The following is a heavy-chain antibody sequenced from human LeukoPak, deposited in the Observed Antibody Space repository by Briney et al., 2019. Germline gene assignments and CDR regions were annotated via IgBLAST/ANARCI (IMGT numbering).Heavy chain of an antibody. J-gene: IGHJ3*02. CDR2: INDSGST. V-gene: IGHV4-34*01. Sequence: SETLSLTCAVYGGSFSGYYWSWIRQPPGKGLEWIGEINDSGSTNYNPSLKSRVTISVDTSKNQFSLKLSSVTAEDTAVYYCAKDLSFGSSWYWTEDAFDIWGQGTMVTVSS. D-gene: IGHD6-13*01. CDR1: GGSFSGYY. CDR3: AKDLSFGSSWYWTEDAFDI.